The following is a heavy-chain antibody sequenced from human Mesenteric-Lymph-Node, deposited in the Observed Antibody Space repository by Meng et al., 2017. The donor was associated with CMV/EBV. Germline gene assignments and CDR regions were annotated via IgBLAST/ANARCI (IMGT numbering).Heavy chain of an antibody. CDR3: GTAYSSSDVDF. D-gene: IGHD6-6*01. CDR2: VNPNSGAT. Sequence: ASVKVSCKASGYAFTAYYLHWVRQAPGQGLEWMGRVNPNSGATDFPQEFQGRVTMTRDTSITTAYMELSSLTSDDTAVYYCGTAYSSSDVDFWGQGTLVTVSS. V-gene: IGHV1-2*02. J-gene: IGHJ4*02. CDR1: GYAFTAYY.